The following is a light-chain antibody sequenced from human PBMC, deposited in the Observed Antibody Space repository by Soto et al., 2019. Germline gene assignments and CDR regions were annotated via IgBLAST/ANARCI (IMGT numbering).Light chain of an antibody. CDR3: AAWDDRLYV. Sequence: QSALTQPPSASGTPGQRVTISCSGSSSNIGSNYVYWYQHLPGTAPKLLIYSDNQRPSGVPDRISGSKSGTSASLAISGLRSEDEADYYCAAWDDRLYVFGTGTKLTVL. J-gene: IGLJ1*01. V-gene: IGLV1-47*02. CDR1: SSNIGSNY. CDR2: SDN.